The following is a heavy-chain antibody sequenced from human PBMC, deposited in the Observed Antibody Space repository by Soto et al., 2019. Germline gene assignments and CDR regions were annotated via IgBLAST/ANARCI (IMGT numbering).Heavy chain of an antibody. D-gene: IGHD6-13*01. V-gene: IGHV4-31*03. Sequence: SETLSLTCTVSGGSISSGGYYWSWIRQHPGKGLEWIGYIYYSGSTYYNPSLKSRVTMSVDTSRNQFSLRLSSVTAADTAVYYCARVTAAALTDYWGQGTLVTVSS. CDR1: GGSISSGGYY. CDR3: ARVTAAALTDY. J-gene: IGHJ4*02. CDR2: IYYSGST.